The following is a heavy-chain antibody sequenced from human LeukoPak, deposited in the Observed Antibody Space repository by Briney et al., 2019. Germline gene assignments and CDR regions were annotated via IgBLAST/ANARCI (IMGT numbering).Heavy chain of an antibody. Sequence: PSETLSLTCTVSGGSISSYYWSWIRQPPGKGLEWIGYIYYSGSTNYSPSLKSRVTISVDTSKNQFSLKLSSVTAADTAVYYCARAPTYCSSTSCYIRFDYWGQGTLVTVSS. CDR1: GGSISSYY. CDR2: IYYSGST. V-gene: IGHV4-59*01. D-gene: IGHD2-2*02. CDR3: ARAPTYCSSTSCYIRFDY. J-gene: IGHJ4*02.